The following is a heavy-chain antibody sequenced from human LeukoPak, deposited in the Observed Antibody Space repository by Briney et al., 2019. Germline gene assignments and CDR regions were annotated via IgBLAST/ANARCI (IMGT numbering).Heavy chain of an antibody. CDR3: AVGSLPFDY. D-gene: IGHD2-2*01. CDR2: ISYDGSNK. V-gene: IGHV3-30*03. Sequence: GGSLRLSCADSGFTFSSYGMHWVRQAPGKGLEWVAVISYDGSNKYYADSVKGRFTISRDNSKNTLYLQMNSLRAEDTAVYYCAVGSLPFDYWGQGTLVTVSS. CDR1: GFTFSSYG. J-gene: IGHJ4*02.